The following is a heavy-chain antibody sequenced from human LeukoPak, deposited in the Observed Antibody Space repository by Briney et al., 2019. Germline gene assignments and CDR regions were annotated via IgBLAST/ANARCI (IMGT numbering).Heavy chain of an antibody. CDR3: ARHIRGSRNGDAFDI. V-gene: IGHV4-38-2*01. CDR2: MYHSGST. CDR1: GYSISSGYY. D-gene: IGHD3-10*01. J-gene: IGHJ3*02. Sequence: SETLSLTCAVSGYSISSGYYWGWIRQPPGKGLEWIGNMYHSGSTYYNPSLKSRVTISVDTTKNQFSLKVSSVTAADTAVYYCARHIRGSRNGDAFDIWGQGTMVTVSS.